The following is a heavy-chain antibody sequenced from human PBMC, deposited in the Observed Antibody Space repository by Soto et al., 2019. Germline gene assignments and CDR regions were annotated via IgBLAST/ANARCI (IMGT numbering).Heavy chain of an antibody. V-gene: IGHV3-23*01. Sequence: EVQLLESGGGLVQPGGSLRLSCAASGFTFSSYAMTWVRQAPGKGLEWVSGISATDGRTYYADSVKGRFTISRDTSKSTLFLQMYNLGAEDTAVYYCAKPRGEPPSWYFDPWGRGTLVTVSS. CDR3: AKPRGEPPSWYFDP. CDR2: ISATDGRT. CDR1: GFTFSSYA. J-gene: IGHJ2*01. D-gene: IGHD3-16*01.